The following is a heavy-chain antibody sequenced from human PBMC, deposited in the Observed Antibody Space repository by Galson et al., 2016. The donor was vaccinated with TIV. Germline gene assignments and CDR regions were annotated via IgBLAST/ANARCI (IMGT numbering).Heavy chain of an antibody. Sequence: SLRLSCAASGFTFNSYGMHWVRQAPGKGLEWAAVISYSGSSKYYLDSVKGRFTISRNNSKNTLYLQMNSLRPEDTAVDYCVKERLKFWSISLHSFDSWGQGTLVTVSS. V-gene: IGHV3-30*18. CDR2: ISYSGSSK. J-gene: IGHJ4*02. D-gene: IGHD3-3*01. CDR3: VKERLKFWSISLHSFDS. CDR1: GFTFNSYG.